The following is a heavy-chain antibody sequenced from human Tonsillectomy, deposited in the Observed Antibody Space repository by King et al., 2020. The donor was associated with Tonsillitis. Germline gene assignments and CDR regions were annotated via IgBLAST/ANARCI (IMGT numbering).Heavy chain of an antibody. CDR2: IFSNDEK. CDR3: ARTLSLRDHGTSGYNWFDP. D-gene: IGHD2-2*01. J-gene: IGHJ5*02. Sequence: TLKESGPVLVKPTETLTLTCNVSGFSLSNAKMGVSWIRQPPGKALEWLAHIFSNDEKSYSSSLKSRLTISKDTSKSQVVLSMTDMDPVDTATYYCARTLSLRDHGTSGYNWFDPWRQGTLVTVSS. V-gene: IGHV2-26*01. CDR1: GFSLSNAKMG.